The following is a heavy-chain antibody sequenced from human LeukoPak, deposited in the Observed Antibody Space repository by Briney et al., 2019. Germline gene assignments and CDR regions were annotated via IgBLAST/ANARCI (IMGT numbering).Heavy chain of an antibody. V-gene: IGHV3-7*01. Sequence: GGSLRLSCAASGFTFSSYWMSWVRQAPGKGLEWVANIKQDGSEKYYVDSVKGRFTISRDNAKNSLYLQMNSLRAEDTAVYYCARGPTYYYDSSGYYFGYWGQGTLVTVSS. CDR2: IKQDGSEK. CDR1: GFTFSSYW. J-gene: IGHJ4*02. D-gene: IGHD3-22*01. CDR3: ARGPTYYYDSSGYYFGY.